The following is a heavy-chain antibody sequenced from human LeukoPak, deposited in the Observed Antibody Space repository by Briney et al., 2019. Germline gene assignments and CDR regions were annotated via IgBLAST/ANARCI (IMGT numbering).Heavy chain of an antibody. CDR1: GFTFSSYW. CDR2: IRYDGSNK. Sequence: GGSLRLSCAASGFTFSSYWMHWVRQAPGKGLEWVAFIRYDGSNKYYADSVKGRFTISRDNSKNTLYLQMNSLRAEDTAVYYCAKDEGGYDGEGGYYFDYWGQGTLVTVSS. CDR3: AKDEGGYDGEGGYYFDY. V-gene: IGHV3-30*02. J-gene: IGHJ4*02. D-gene: IGHD5-12*01.